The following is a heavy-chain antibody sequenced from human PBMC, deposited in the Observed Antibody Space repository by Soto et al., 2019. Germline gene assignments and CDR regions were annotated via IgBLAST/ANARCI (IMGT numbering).Heavy chain of an antibody. J-gene: IGHJ2*01. V-gene: IGHV3-23*01. CDR3: AKKRAAAGTGDNWYFDL. Sequence: EVQLLESGGGLVQPGGSLRLSCAASGFTFSSYAMSWVRQAPGKGLEWVSAISGSGGSTYYADSVKGRFTISRDNSKNTLYLQMNSLRAEDTAVYYCAKKRAAAGTGDNWYFDLWGRGTLVTVSS. CDR2: ISGSGGST. D-gene: IGHD6-13*01. CDR1: GFTFSSYA.